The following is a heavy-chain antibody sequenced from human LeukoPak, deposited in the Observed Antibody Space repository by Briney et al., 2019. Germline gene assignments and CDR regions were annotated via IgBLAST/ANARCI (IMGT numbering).Heavy chain of an antibody. V-gene: IGHV3-11*01. CDR2: ISSSCTSI. Sequence: GGSLRLSCAASGFTFSDYYMSWIRQAPGKGLEWVSYISSSCTSIYYAESVKGRFTISRDNAKNSLYLQMNSLRVDDTAVYYCARRSPAAAWFDPWGQGTLVTVSS. CDR1: GFTFSDYY. CDR3: ARRSPAAAWFDP. J-gene: IGHJ5*02. D-gene: IGHD6-13*01.